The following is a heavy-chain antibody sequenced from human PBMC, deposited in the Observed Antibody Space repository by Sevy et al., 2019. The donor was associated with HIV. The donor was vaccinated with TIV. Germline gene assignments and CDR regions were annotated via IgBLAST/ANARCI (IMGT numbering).Heavy chain of an antibody. V-gene: IGHV3-11*01. Sequence: GGSLRLSCAASGFTFSDYYMSWIRQAPGKGLEWVSYISSSGSTIYYADSVKGRFTISRDNAKNSLYLQMNSLRAEDTAVYYCARPDCSSTSCYHDYYYGMDVWGQGTTVTVSS. CDR3: ARPDCSSTSCYHDYYYGMDV. CDR1: GFTFSDYY. J-gene: IGHJ6*02. CDR2: ISSSGSTI. D-gene: IGHD2-2*01.